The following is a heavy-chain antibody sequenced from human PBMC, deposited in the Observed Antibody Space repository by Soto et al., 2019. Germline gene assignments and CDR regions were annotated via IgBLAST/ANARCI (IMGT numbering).Heavy chain of an antibody. CDR1: GLSFSSYG. V-gene: IGHV3-30*18. D-gene: IGHD2-21*02. J-gene: IGHJ4*02. CDR3: AKTPFSYCGGDCCIDY. CDR2: ISFDGSNK. Sequence: GSLRLSWAASGLSFSSYGMPWVRQAPGKGLEWVSVISFDGSNKYYADSVKGRFTISRDNSKNTLYLQMNSLRTEDTAVYYCAKTPFSYCGGDCCIDYWGQGTLVTVSS.